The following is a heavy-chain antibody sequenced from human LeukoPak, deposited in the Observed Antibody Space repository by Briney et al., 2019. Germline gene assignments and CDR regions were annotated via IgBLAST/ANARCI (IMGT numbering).Heavy chain of an antibody. V-gene: IGHV1-2*02. CDR2: TNPNSGGT. J-gene: IGHJ5*02. D-gene: IGHD2-2*03. CDR1: GYTFTGYY. Sequence: GASVKVSCKASGYTFTGYYMHWVRQAPGQGLEWMGWTNPNSGGTNYAQKFQGRVTMTRDTSISTAYMELSRLRSDDTAVYYCARRTGYCSSTSCYAGQNWFDPWGQGTLVTVSS. CDR3: ARRTGYCSSTSCYAGQNWFDP.